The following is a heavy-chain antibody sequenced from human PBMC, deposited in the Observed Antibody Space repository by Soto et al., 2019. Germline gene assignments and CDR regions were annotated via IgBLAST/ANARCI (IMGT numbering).Heavy chain of an antibody. Sequence: EGSLRLSCAVSGFTFTSYSMSWVRQAPGEGLEWVANIRQDGHEKYYVDSVRGRFTSSRDNAQNSLYLQMDSLRAEDTAMYYCARDLPGYCSTTNCYYYFDFWGQGTLVTVSS. V-gene: IGHV3-7*03. CDR1: GFTFTSYS. CDR3: ARDLPGYCSTTNCYYYFDF. CDR2: IRQDGHEK. D-gene: IGHD2-2*01. J-gene: IGHJ4*02.